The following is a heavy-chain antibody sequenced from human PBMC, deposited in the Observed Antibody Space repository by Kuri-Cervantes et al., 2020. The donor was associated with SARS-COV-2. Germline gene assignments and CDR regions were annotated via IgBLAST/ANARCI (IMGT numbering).Heavy chain of an antibody. V-gene: IGHV4-34*01. J-gene: IGHJ6*03. Sequence: SQTLSLTCAVYGGSFSGYYWSWIRQPPGKGLEWIGEINHSGSTNYNPSLKSRVTISVDTSKNQFSLKLSSVTAADTAVYYCARGNYYYYMDVWGKGTTVTVSS. CDR2: INHSGST. CDR1: GGSFSGYY. CDR3: ARGNYYYYMDV.